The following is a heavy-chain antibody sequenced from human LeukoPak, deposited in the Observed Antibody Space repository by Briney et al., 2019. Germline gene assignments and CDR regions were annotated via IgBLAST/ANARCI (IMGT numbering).Heavy chain of an antibody. Sequence: GGSLRLSCAASGFTFSSYSMNWVRQAPGKGLEWVSSISSSSSYIYYADSVKGRFTISRDNAKNSLYLQMNSLRAGDTAVYYCARDPRSLSMVRGPTVGYFDLWGRGTLVTVSS. CDR2: ISSSSSYI. V-gene: IGHV3-21*01. J-gene: IGHJ2*01. CDR1: GFTFSSYS. D-gene: IGHD3-10*01. CDR3: ARDPRSLSMVRGPTVGYFDL.